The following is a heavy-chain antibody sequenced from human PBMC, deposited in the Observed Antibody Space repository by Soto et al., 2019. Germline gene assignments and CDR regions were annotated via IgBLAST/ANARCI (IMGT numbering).Heavy chain of an antibody. CDR1: GYTFTSYG. CDR3: ARDGKFYYYDSSGYFP. Sequence: ASVKVSCKASGYTFTSYGISWVRQAPGQGLEWMGWISAYNGNTNYAQKLQGRVTMTTDTSTSTAYMELRSLRSDDTAVYYCARDGKFYYYDSSGYFPWGQGTLVTVSS. D-gene: IGHD3-22*01. CDR2: ISAYNGNT. J-gene: IGHJ5*02. V-gene: IGHV1-18*01.